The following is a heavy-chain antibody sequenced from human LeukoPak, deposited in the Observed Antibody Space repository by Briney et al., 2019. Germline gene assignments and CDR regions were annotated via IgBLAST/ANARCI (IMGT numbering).Heavy chain of an antibody. Sequence: GGPLRLSCAASGFTFSSYAMQWVRQAPGKGLEWVAIISYDGSNKYYADSVKGRFTISRDNSKNTLYLQMNSLRGEDTAVYYCARDACGGTCYQYYFDYWGQGTLVTVSS. CDR3: ARDACGGTCYQYYFDY. CDR1: GFTFSSYA. CDR2: ISYDGSNK. J-gene: IGHJ4*02. D-gene: IGHD2-15*01. V-gene: IGHV3-30-3*01.